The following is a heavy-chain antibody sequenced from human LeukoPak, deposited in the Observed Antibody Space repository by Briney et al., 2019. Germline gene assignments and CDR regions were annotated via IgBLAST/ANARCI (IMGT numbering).Heavy chain of an antibody. D-gene: IGHD3-22*01. CDR2: IWYDGSNK. CDR3: AKGGYDSSGYYDY. CDR1: GFTFSSYG. V-gene: IGHV3-33*06. J-gene: IGHJ4*02. Sequence: PGRSLRLSCAASGFTFSSYGMHWVRQAPGKGLEWVAVIWYDGSNKYYADSVKGRFTIFRDNSKNTLYLQMNSLRAEDTAVYYCAKGGYDSSGYYDYWGQGTLVTVSS.